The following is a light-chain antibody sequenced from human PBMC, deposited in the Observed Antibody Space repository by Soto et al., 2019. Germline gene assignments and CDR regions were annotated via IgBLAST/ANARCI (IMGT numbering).Light chain of an antibody. CDR1: ISNIGIND. CDR2: DTA. CDR3: AAWDDSLNGPV. Sequence: QSVLTQPPSASGTPGQRVTMSCSGTISNIGINDVHWYRQLSGAAPQILIYDTAQRATGVPDRFSGSRSGTSASLTISGRQCDDEAEYHCAAWDDSLNGPVFGGGTKLTVL. J-gene: IGLJ2*01. V-gene: IGLV1-44*01.